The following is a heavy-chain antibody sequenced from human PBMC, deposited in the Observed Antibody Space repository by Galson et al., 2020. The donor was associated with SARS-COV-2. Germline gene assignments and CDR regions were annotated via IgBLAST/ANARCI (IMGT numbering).Heavy chain of an antibody. Sequence: ASETLSLTCTVSGGSISSSSYYWGWNRQPPGQGLEWIGSIYYSGSTYYNPSLKSRVIISVDTSKNQLSLKLSSVTAADTAVYYCARERYYYDSSGYADGFYYYYGMDVWGQGTTVTVSS. D-gene: IGHD3-22*01. CDR1: GGSISSSSYY. J-gene: IGHJ6*02. V-gene: IGHV4-39*07. CDR3: ARERYYYDSSGYADGFYYYYGMDV. CDR2: IYYSGST.